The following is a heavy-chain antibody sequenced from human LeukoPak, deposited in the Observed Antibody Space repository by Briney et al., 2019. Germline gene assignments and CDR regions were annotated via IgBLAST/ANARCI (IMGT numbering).Heavy chain of an antibody. J-gene: IGHJ3*02. CDR1: GLTFTSYD. V-gene: IGHV3-23*01. D-gene: IGHD3-22*01. Sequence: GGSLILSCAASGLTFTSYDMSWVRQAPGKGLEWVLIISGSGDSTYYAYSVKGRFTISIDNSKNTLYLQMNSLRAEDTAVYSCAKTSSGYFSAFDIWGQGTVVTASS. CDR3: AKTSSGYFSAFDI. CDR2: ISGSGDST.